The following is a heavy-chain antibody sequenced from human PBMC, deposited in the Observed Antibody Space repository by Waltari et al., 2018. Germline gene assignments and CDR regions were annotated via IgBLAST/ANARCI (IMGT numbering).Heavy chain of an antibody. D-gene: IGHD2-15*01. CDR3: VRPPHCRGATCTAL. V-gene: IGHV4-39*01. CDR2: VLSNGNT. Sequence: QLQESGPGRVKPSESLSLTRTVSGASVSSNRYYWGWIRQSPGKGLEWFGSVLSNGNTYYNPSLKSRVTISVDTSRNQFFLMLTSVTAADTAVYFCVRPPHCRGATCTALWGQGTLVSVSS. J-gene: IGHJ4*02. CDR1: GASVSSNRYY.